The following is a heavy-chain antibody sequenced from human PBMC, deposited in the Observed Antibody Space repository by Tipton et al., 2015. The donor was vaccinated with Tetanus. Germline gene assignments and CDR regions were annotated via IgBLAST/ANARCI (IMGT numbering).Heavy chain of an antibody. J-gene: IGHJ6*02. CDR2: LSGSGSSA. CDR3: AKVLEWYYYFYNGMDV. CDR1: GGPISSNTY. D-gene: IGHD3-3*01. Sequence: LSLTCTVSGGPISSNTYWGWIRQPPGKGLEWVSALSGSGSSAYYADSVKGRFTISRDNSKNTLYLQMNNLRVEDTAVYYCAKVLEWYYYFYNGMDVWGQGTTVTVSS. V-gene: IGHV3-23*01.